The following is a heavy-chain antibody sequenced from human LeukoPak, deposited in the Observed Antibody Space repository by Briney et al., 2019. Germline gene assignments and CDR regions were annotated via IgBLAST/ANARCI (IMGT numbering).Heavy chain of an antibody. Sequence: GGSLRLSCVASGFTFSRFEMNWVRQAPGKGLEWVSSISSSSSYIYYADSVKGRFTISRDNAKNSLHLQMNSLRAEDTAVYYCARKLWFGEPCCYFDYWGQGTLVTVSS. CDR3: ARKLWFGEPCCYFDY. CDR2: ISSSSSYI. J-gene: IGHJ4*02. CDR1: GFTFSRFE. V-gene: IGHV3-21*01. D-gene: IGHD3-10*01.